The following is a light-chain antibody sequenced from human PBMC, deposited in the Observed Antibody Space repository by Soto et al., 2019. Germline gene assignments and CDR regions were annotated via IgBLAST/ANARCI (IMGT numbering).Light chain of an antibody. CDR3: QQLNGYPLT. Sequence: EIVLTQSPATLSLSPGERASLSCRASQSVTDNYVAWYQQKPGQAPRLLIHGATFRATAVPDRFSGSGSGTDFTLTISSLEPEDFATYYCQQLNGYPLTFGGGTKVEIK. V-gene: IGKV3D-20*02. CDR2: GAT. J-gene: IGKJ4*01. CDR1: QSVTDNY.